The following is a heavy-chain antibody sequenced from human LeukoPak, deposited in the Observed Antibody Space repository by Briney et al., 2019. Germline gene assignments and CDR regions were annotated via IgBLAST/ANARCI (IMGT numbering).Heavy chain of an antibody. CDR2: IYYSGST. J-gene: IGHJ4*02. Sequence: SETLSLTCTVSGGSISSYYWSWIRQPPGKGLEWIGYIYYSGSTNYNPSLKSRVTISVDTSKNQFSLKLSSVTAADTAVYYCARTVSGYVWYFDYWGQGTLVTVSS. CDR3: ARTVSGYVWYFDY. V-gene: IGHV4-59*01. CDR1: GGSISSYY. D-gene: IGHD5-12*01.